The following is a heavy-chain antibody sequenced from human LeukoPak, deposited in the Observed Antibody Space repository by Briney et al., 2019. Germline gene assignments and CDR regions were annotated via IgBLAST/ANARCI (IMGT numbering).Heavy chain of an antibody. D-gene: IGHD3-10*01. CDR1: GFTFSNYA. V-gene: IGHV3-30-3*01. J-gene: IGHJ4*02. Sequence: GGSLRLSCAATGFTFSNYAIHWGRQAPGKGLEWVAFISDDGSRQHYADSVKGRFTISRDNSKNTLNLQMNSLRAEDTAVYYCVKDIEYYYGSGSYLKAFDYWGQGTLVTVSS. CDR2: ISDDGSRQ. CDR3: VKDIEYYYGSGSYLKAFDY.